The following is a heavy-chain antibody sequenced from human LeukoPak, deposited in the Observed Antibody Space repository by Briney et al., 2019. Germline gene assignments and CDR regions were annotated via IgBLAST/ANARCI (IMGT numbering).Heavy chain of an antibody. V-gene: IGHV1-69*05. J-gene: IGHJ4*02. Sequence: SVKVSCKASGGTFSSYAISWVRQAPGQGLEWMGRIIPIFGTANYAQKFQGRVTITTDESTSTAYMELSSLSSEDTAVYYCARASSGSYKGLDFDYWGQGTLVTVSS. CDR1: GGTFSSYA. CDR3: ARASSGSYKGLDFDY. D-gene: IGHD3-10*01. CDR2: IIPIFGTA.